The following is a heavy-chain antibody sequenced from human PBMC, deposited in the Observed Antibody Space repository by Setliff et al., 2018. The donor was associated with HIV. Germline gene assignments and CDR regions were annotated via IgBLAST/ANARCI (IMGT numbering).Heavy chain of an antibody. CDR1: GGSMSGSSYY. CDR3: ARIPRRGRYCSGGSCYSRYGMDV. V-gene: IGHV4-39*01. CDR2: LDYSGTT. Sequence: SETLSLTCTVSGGSMSGSSYYWGWIRQPPGKGLEWIGSLDYSGTTYYNPSLKSRVTISVDTSKNQFSLKLGSVTAADTAVYYCARIPRRGRYCSGGSCYSRYGMDVWGQGTTVTVSS. D-gene: IGHD2-15*01. J-gene: IGHJ6*02.